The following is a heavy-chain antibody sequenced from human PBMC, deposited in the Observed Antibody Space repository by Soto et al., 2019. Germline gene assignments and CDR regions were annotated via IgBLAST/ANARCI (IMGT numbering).Heavy chain of an antibody. D-gene: IGHD3-16*02. Sequence: GGSLRLSCAASGFTFSSYWMSWVRQAPGKGLEWVANIKQDGSEKYYVDSVKGRFTISRDNAKNSLYLQMNSLRAEDTAVYYCARNPTPGSDRYSGDYWGQGTLVTVSS. V-gene: IGHV3-7*01. CDR2: IKQDGSEK. CDR3: ARNPTPGSDRYSGDY. CDR1: GFTFSSYW. J-gene: IGHJ4*02.